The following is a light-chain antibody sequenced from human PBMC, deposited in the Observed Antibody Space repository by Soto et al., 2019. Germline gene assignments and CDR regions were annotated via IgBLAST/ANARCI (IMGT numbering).Light chain of an antibody. CDR2: DVS. Sequence: QSALTQPASVSGSPGQSITISCTGTSSDVGGYNYVSWYQQHPGIAPKLMIYDVSNRPSGVSNRFSGSKSGNTASLTISGLQAEDEADYYCSSYTSSSTYVFGTGTRPPS. CDR3: SSYTSSSTYV. J-gene: IGLJ1*01. CDR1: SSDVGGYNY. V-gene: IGLV2-14*01.